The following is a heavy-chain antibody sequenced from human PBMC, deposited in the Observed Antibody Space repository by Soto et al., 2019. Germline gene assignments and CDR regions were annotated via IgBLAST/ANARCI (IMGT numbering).Heavy chain of an antibody. Sequence: EVQLVESGGGLVQPGGSLRLSCAASGFTFSSYSMNWVRQAPGKGLEWVSYISSSSSTIYYADSVKGRFTISRDNAKNSLSLQMNSLRDEATAVYYCAREGGSINWFAPWGQGTLVTVSS. V-gene: IGHV3-48*02. CDR3: AREGGSINWFAP. J-gene: IGHJ5*02. CDR2: ISSSSSTI. D-gene: IGHD3-16*01. CDR1: GFTFSSYS.